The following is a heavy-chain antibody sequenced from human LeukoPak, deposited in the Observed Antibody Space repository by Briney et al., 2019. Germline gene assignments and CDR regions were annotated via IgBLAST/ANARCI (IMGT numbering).Heavy chain of an antibody. Sequence: GGSLRLSCATSGFTFSSYWMSWVRQAPGKGLEWVANIKQDGSEKYYVDSVKGRFTISRDNAKNSLYLQMNSLRAEDTAVYYCAREQQLVLVEGGVNYWGQGTLVTVSS. CDR2: IKQDGSEK. J-gene: IGHJ4*02. CDR1: GFTFSSYW. CDR3: AREQQLVLVEGGVNY. V-gene: IGHV3-7*01. D-gene: IGHD6-13*01.